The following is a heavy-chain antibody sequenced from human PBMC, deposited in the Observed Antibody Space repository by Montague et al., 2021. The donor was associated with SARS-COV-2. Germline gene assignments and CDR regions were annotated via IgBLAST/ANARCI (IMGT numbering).Heavy chain of an antibody. J-gene: IGHJ4*02. CDR2: IYYSGST. V-gene: IGHV4-39*07. CDR1: VGSISSNNCY. Sequence: SETLSLTCTVSVGSISSNNCYWGWIRQPPGKALEWIGSIYYSGSTYYNPSLKSRATMSVDTSENQFSLKLSSVTAADTAVHYCARDGFYYDRSGPSNFDYWGQGTLVTVSS. CDR3: ARDGFYYDRSGPSNFDY. D-gene: IGHD3-22*01.